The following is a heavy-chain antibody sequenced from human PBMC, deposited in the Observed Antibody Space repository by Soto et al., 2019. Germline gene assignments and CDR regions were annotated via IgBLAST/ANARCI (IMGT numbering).Heavy chain of an antibody. CDR1: GGTFSSYS. J-gene: IGHJ4*02. CDR3: ARDGGRHSGGIDY. Sequence: QVQLVQSGAEVKKPGSSVKVSCKASGGTFSSYSINWVRQAPGQGLEWMGEIIPIFGTANYAQKFQGRVTITADESTSTAYMGLSSLRSVDTAVYYCARDGGRHSGGIDYWGQGTLVTVSS. D-gene: IGHD1-26*01. V-gene: IGHV1-69*01. CDR2: IIPIFGTA.